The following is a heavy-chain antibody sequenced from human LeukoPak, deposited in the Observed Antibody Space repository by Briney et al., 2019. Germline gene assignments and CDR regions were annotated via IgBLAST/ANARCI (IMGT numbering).Heavy chain of an antibody. J-gene: IGHJ3*02. D-gene: IGHD1/OR15-1a*01. CDR1: GGSISSYY. Sequence: SETLSLTCTVSGGSISSYYWSWIRQPPGKGLEWIGYIYYSGSTNYNPSLKSRVTISVDTSKNQFSLKLSSVTAADTAVYYCARRLESFTAGELEHGGNAFDMGGQGTMVTVSS. CDR2: IYYSGST. V-gene: IGHV4-59*01. CDR3: ARRLESFTAGELEHGGNAFDM.